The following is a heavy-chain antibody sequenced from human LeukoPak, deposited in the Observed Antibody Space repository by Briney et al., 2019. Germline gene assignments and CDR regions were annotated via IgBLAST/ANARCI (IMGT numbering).Heavy chain of an antibody. CDR1: GFTVSSNY. Sequence: GGSLRLSCAASGFTVSSNYMSWVRXAPGKXLEWVSVIYSGGSTYYADSVKGRFTISRDNSKNTLYLQMNSLRAEDTAVYYCARGCQRWLQELDYWGQGTLVTVSS. D-gene: IGHD5-24*01. J-gene: IGHJ4*02. CDR2: IYSGGST. CDR3: ARGCQRWLQELDY. V-gene: IGHV3-66*01.